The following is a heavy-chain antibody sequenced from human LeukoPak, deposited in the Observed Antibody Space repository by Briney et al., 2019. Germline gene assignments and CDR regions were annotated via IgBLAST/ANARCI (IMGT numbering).Heavy chain of an antibody. D-gene: IGHD2-2*01. CDR3: ARNAKTPVVVPAAKFDP. CDR1: GGSISSSSYY. CDR2: IYYSGST. J-gene: IGHJ5*02. V-gene: IGHV4-39*07. Sequence: SETLSLTCTVSGGSISSSSYYWGWIRQPPGKGLEWIGSIYYSGSTYYNPSLKSRVTISVDTSKNQFSLKLSSVTAADTAVYYCARNAKTPVVVPAAKFDPWGRGTLVTVSS.